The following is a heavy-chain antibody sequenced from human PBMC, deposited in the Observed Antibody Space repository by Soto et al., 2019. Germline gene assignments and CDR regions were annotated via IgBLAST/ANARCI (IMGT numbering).Heavy chain of an antibody. CDR2: IYPDDSDT. Sequence: GESLKISCKHSGFNFPTFWIAWVRQMPGKGLEWMGTIYPDDSDTRYSPSFQGQVTISADKSIQTAYLQWGSLKASDSALYYCARLAMASRRGYYGMDVWGQRTTVTVSS. CDR3: ARLAMASRRGYYGMDV. V-gene: IGHV5-51*01. J-gene: IGHJ6*02. CDR1: GFNFPTFW. D-gene: IGHD3-16*01.